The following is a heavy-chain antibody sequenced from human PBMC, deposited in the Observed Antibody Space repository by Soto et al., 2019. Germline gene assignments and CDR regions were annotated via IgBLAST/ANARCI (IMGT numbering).Heavy chain of an antibody. CDR1: GVSVTSATHY. CDR2: VYYSGST. CDR3: AREAPDYFDY. J-gene: IGHJ4*02. V-gene: IGHV4-61*01. Sequence: QVQLQESGPGLVKPSETLSLTCTVSGVSVTSATHYWGWVRQHPGKGLEWIGYVYYSGSTIYNPSLKSRLTLSLDTSKNQVSLKLHSVTAADTAVYYCAREAPDYFDYWGQGTRVTVSS.